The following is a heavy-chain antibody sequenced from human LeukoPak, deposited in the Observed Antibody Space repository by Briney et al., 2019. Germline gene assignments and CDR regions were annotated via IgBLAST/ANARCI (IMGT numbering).Heavy chain of an antibody. J-gene: IGHJ6*02. CDR3: ARRNWNRSYYYYGMDV. D-gene: IGHD1-1*01. V-gene: IGHV3-74*01. Sequence: GGSLRLSCAASGFTFSSYWMHWVRQAPGKGLVWVSRINSDGSSTSYADSVKGRFTISRDNAKNTLYLQMNSLRAEDTAVYYCARRNWNRSYYYYGMDVWGQGTTVTVSS. CDR2: INSDGSST. CDR1: GFTFSSYW.